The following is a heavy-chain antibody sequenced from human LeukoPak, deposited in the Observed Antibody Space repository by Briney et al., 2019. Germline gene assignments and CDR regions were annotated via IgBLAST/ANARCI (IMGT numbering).Heavy chain of an antibody. Sequence: GSSVKVSCKASGGTFSSYAISWVRQAPGQGPEWMGGIIPIFGTANYAQKFQGRVTITADESTSTAYMELSSLRSEDTAVYYCARSDDYGDYGQRKAIDIWGQGTMVTVSS. V-gene: IGHV1-69*01. CDR2: IIPIFGTA. CDR1: GGTFSSYA. D-gene: IGHD4-17*01. J-gene: IGHJ3*02. CDR3: ARSDDYGDYGQRKAIDI.